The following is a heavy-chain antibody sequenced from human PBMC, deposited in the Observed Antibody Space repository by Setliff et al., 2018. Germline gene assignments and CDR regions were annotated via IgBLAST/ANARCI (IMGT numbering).Heavy chain of an antibody. Sequence: GGSLRLSCAASGFTFSSYWRSWVRQAPGRGLEWVATITQGGSEKFYVDSVKGRFTISRDNAKNSLYLQMNSLRAEETAVYYCAREGTERLERAFDIWGQGTMVTVSS. D-gene: IGHD1-1*01. CDR3: AREGTERLERAFDI. CDR1: GFTFSSYW. V-gene: IGHV3-7*01. CDR2: ITQGGSEK. J-gene: IGHJ3*02.